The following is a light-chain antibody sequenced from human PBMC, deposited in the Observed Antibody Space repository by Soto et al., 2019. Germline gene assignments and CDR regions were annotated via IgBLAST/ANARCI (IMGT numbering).Light chain of an antibody. CDR3: SSYTSSSTLV. CDR1: SSDVGGYKY. CDR2: EVS. V-gene: IGLV2-14*01. Sequence: QSVLTQPRSVSGSPGQPVTISCTGTSSDVGGYKYVSWYQRHPGEAPKLMIYEVSNRPSGVSNRFSGSKSGNTASLTISGLQAEDEADYYCSSYTSSSTLVFGGGTKLTVL. J-gene: IGLJ2*01.